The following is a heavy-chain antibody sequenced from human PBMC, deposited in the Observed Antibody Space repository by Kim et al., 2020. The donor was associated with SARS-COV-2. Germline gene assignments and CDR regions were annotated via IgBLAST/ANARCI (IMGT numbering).Heavy chain of an antibody. D-gene: IGHD2-15*01. CDR3: ASGYCRDGSCYIRHGMDV. J-gene: IGHJ6*02. V-gene: IGHV3-53*01. Sequence: GGSLRLSCAASGFTVNSKYMTWVRQAPGVGLEWVSLIYGDGATYYADSVKGRFTISRDSSENTLYLQMSSLRVEDTAVYYCASGYCRDGSCYIRHGMDVWGQGTAVIVSS. CDR2: IYGDGAT. CDR1: GFTVNSKY.